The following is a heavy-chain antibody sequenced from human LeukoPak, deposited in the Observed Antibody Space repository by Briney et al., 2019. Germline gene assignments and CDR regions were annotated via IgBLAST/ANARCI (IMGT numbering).Heavy chain of an antibody. CDR3: ARAPANYDSSGYYYGGLDY. CDR2: MDPNSGNT. J-gene: IGHJ4*02. V-gene: IGHV1-8*01. Sequence: ASVKVSCKASGYTFTSYDINWVRQATGQGLEWMGWMDPNSGNTGYAQKFQGRVTMTRDTSTSTVYMELSSLRSEDTAVYFCARAPANYDSSGYYYGGLDYWGQGTLVTVSS. D-gene: IGHD3-22*01. CDR1: GYTFTSYD.